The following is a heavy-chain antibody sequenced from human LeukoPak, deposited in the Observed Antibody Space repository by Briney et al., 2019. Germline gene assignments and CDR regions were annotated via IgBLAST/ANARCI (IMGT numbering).Heavy chain of an antibody. CDR1: GGSISSYY. V-gene: IGHV4-59*01. D-gene: IGHD6-19*01. Sequence: PSENLSLNGTGSGGSISSYYWGWIRQPPGKGLEGIGYIYYSGSTNYNPSLKSRVTISVDTSKNQSSVKLSSVTAADTAVYYCARGVAVAGTLVAFDIWGQGTMVTVSS. CDR2: IYYSGST. J-gene: IGHJ3*02. CDR3: ARGVAVAGTLVAFDI.